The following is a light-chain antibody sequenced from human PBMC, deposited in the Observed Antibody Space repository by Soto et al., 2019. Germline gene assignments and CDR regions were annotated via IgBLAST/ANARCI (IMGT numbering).Light chain of an antibody. V-gene: IGKV1-39*01. CDR1: QSISNY. CDR2: AES. Sequence: DIQMTQSPSSLSASVGDRVTITCRASQSISNYLNWYQQKPGKAPKLLIYAESSLQGDVPSRFSGSGSGTDFTLTISSLQPDDFATYYCQQSYSTPLTFGPGTKVDIK. CDR3: QQSYSTPLT. J-gene: IGKJ3*01.